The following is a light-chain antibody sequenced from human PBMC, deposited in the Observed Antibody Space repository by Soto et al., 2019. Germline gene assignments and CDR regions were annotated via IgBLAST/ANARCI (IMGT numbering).Light chain of an antibody. J-gene: IGKJ4*01. CDR2: AAS. Sequence: DNPLTQSPSSLSASVGDRVTITCRARHSINDWLAWYQQKPGKAPKLLVYAASSLQSGVPSRFSGSGSGTDFTLTISSLQPEDFATYYCQQGYSFPVTFGGGTKVDIK. CDR3: QQGYSFPVT. CDR1: HSINDW. V-gene: IGKV1-12*01.